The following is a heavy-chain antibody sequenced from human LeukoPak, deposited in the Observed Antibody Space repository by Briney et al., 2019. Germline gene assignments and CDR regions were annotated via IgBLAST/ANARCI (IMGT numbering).Heavy chain of an antibody. Sequence: PSETLSLTCTVSGGSISTYYWSWIRQPPGKGLEWIGYIYYTGSTSYNPSLKSRVTMSLDASKNQFSLELNSVTPADTAVYYCARGGNYWPQWWFDPWGRGTLVTVSS. CDR1: GGSISTYY. D-gene: IGHD1-26*01. J-gene: IGHJ5*02. CDR3: ARGGNYWPQWWFDP. CDR2: IYYTGST. V-gene: IGHV4-59*01.